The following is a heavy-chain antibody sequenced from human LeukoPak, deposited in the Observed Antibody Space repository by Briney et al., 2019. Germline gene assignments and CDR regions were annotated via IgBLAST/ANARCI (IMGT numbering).Heavy chain of an antibody. CDR2: ISYDGSNK. Sequence: GGSLRLSCAASGFTFSSYAMSWVRQAPGKGLEWVAVISYDGSNKYYADSVKGRFTISRDNSKNTLYLQMNSLRAEDTAVYYCARTIVVVVAAPDAFDIWGQGTMVTVSS. J-gene: IGHJ3*02. CDR1: GFTFSSYA. CDR3: ARTIVVVVAAPDAFDI. D-gene: IGHD2-15*01. V-gene: IGHV3-30*04.